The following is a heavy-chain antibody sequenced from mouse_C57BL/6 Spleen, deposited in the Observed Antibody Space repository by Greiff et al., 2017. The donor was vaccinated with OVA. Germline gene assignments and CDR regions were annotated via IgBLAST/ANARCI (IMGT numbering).Heavy chain of an antibody. CDR2: ISSGSSTI. D-gene: IGHD1-1*01. V-gene: IGHV5-17*01. CDR3: ARDFYYYGSSYYFDY. J-gene: IGHJ2*01. Sequence: DVHLVESGGGLVKPGGSLKLSCAASGFTFSDYGMHWVRQAPEKGLEWVAYISSGSSTIYYADTVKGRFTISRDNAKNTLFLQMTSLRSEDTAMYYCARDFYYYGSSYYFDYWGQGTTLTVSS. CDR1: GFTFSDYG.